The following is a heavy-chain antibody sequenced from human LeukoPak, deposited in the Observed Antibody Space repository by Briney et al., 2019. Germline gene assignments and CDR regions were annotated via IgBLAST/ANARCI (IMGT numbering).Heavy chain of an antibody. CDR3: ARDRVGVSAYDSLFDY. D-gene: IGHD5-12*01. V-gene: IGHV3-21*01. CDR2: ISTSSSYI. CDR1: VFTFSSYS. J-gene: IGHJ4*02. Sequence: PGGTLRLSCAASVFTFSSYSMSWVRQAPGKGLEWVSSISTSSSYIYYADSVKGRFPISRDNAKNSLYLQMNSLRAEHTAVYYCARDRVGVSAYDSLFDYWGQGTLVTVSS.